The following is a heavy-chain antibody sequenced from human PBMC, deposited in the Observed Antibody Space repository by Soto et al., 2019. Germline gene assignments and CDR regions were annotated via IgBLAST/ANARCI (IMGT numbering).Heavy chain of an antibody. CDR3: ARTMRIVATISGGYYYYGMDV. V-gene: IGHV1-69*13. CDR1: GGTFSSYA. D-gene: IGHD5-12*01. CDR2: IIPIFGTA. J-gene: IGHJ6*02. Sequence: GASVKVSCKASGGTFSSYAISWVQQAPGQGLEWMGGIIPIFGTANYAQKFQGRVTITADESTSTAYMELSSLRSEDTAVYYCARTMRIVATISGGYYYYGMDVWGQGTTVTVSS.